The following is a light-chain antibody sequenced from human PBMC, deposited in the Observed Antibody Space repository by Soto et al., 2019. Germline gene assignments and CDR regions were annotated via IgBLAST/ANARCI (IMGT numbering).Light chain of an antibody. Sequence: DIVMTQSPLSLPVTPGEPASISCRSSQSLLHSNGYKYLNWYLQKPGQSPLLLIYLTSTRASGVPDRFSGSVSGTDLTLKISKVEADDVGVYYCMQDLQSPFTFGPGTKVYIK. CDR2: LTS. J-gene: IGKJ3*01. V-gene: IGKV2-28*01. CDR3: MQDLQSPFT. CDR1: QSLLHSNGYKY.